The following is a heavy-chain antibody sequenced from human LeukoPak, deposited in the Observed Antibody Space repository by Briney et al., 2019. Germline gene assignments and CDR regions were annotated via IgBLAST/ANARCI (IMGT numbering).Heavy chain of an antibody. J-gene: IGHJ5*02. CDR2: INHSGGT. CDR3: ARVFVLLRARDRFDP. CDR1: GGSFSGYY. Sequence: SETLSLTCAVYGGSFSGYYWSWIRQPPGKGLEWIGEINHSGGTNYNPSLKSRVTISVDTSKNQFSLKLSSVTAADTAVYYCARVFVLLRARDRFDPWGQGTLVTVSS. D-gene: IGHD3-10*01. V-gene: IGHV4-34*01.